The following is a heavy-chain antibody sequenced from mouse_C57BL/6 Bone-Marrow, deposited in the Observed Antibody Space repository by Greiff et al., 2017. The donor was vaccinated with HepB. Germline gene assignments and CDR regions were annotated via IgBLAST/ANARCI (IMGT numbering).Heavy chain of an antibody. CDR2: FYPGSGSI. CDR3: ERHEDRDYYGTPYYAMDY. V-gene: IGHV1-62-2*01. CDR1: GYTFTEYT. D-gene: IGHD1-1*01. Sequence: QVQLQQSGAELVKPGASVKLSCKASGYTFTEYTIHWVKQRSGQGLEWIGWFYPGSGSIKYNEKFKDKATLTADKSSSTVYMEVSRLTSEDSAVYVCERHEDRDYYGTPYYAMDYWGQGTSVTVSS. J-gene: IGHJ4*01.